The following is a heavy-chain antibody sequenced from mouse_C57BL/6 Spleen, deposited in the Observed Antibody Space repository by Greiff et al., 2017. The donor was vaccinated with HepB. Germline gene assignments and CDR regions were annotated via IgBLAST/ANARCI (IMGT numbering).Heavy chain of an antibody. D-gene: IGHD2-1*01. Sequence: EVQLQQSGGGLVQPKGSLKLSCAASGFSFNTYAMNWVRQAPGKGLEWVARIRSKSNNYATYYADSVKDRFTISRDDSESMLYLQMNNLKTEDTAMYYWVREGLPYYFDYWGQGTTLTVSS. V-gene: IGHV10-1*01. CDR2: IRSKSNNYAT. J-gene: IGHJ2*01. CDR1: GFSFNTYA. CDR3: VREGLPYYFDY.